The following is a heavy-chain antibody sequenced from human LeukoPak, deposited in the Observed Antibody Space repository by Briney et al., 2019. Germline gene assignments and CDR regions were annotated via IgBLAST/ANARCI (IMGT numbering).Heavy chain of an antibody. CDR3: AKDLVLPGYQPFDS. CDR2: IRYDGSNK. V-gene: IGHV3-30*02. Sequence: GGSLRLSCAASGFTFSSYGMHWVRQAPGKGLEWVAFIRYDGSNKYYADSVKGRFTISRDNSKNTLYLQMNSLRVEDTAVYYCAKDLVLPGYQPFDSWGQGTLVTVSS. J-gene: IGHJ4*02. D-gene: IGHD3-9*01. CDR1: GFTFSSYG.